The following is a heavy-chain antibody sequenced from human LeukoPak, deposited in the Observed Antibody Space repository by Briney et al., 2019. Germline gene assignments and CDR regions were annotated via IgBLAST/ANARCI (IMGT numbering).Heavy chain of an antibody. CDR2: ISYDGSNK. J-gene: IGHJ5*02. D-gene: IGHD1-26*01. V-gene: IGHV3-30*18. CDR3: AKDSRSSVFDP. CDR1: GFTFSSYG. Sequence: EGSLRLSCAASGFTFSSYGMHWVRQAPGKGLEWVAVISYDGSNKYYADSVKGRFTISRDNSKNTLYLQMNSLRAEDTAVYYCAKDSRSSVFDPWGQGTLVTVSS.